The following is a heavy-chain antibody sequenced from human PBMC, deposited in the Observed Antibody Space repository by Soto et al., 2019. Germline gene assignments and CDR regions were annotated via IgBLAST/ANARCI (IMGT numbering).Heavy chain of an antibody. CDR3: ARDSWEQWSTFSY. J-gene: IGHJ1*01. V-gene: IGHV3-30-3*01. Sequence: PGLSLRLCCAASGFTFSNYAINWFRQAPGKGLEWVAVISHDGNNKYYADSVKGRFTISRDNSKNTLSLQMNSLRTEDTAVDYYARDSWEQWSTFSYWGQVSRAT. CDR1: GFTFSNYA. D-gene: IGHD1-26*01. CDR2: ISHDGNNK.